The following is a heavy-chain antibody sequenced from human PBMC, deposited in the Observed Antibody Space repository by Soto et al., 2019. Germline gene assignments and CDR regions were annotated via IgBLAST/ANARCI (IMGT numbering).Heavy chain of an antibody. J-gene: IGHJ4*02. CDR2: INPILGIA. CDR1: GGTFSSYT. Sequence: QVQLVQSGAEVKKPGSSVKVSCKASGGTFSSYTISWVRQAPGQGLEWMGRINPILGIANYAQKFQGRVTITADKSTSTAYMELSSLRSEDTAVYYCARDQYCSSTSCPGDDWGQGTLVTVSS. V-gene: IGHV1-69*08. CDR3: ARDQYCSSTSCPGDD. D-gene: IGHD2-2*01.